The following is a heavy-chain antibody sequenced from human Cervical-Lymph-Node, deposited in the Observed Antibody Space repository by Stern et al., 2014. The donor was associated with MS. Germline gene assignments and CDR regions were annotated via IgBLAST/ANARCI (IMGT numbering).Heavy chain of an antibody. CDR2: IRSKTEGETT. CDR1: GFTFTNAW. J-gene: IGHJ4*02. V-gene: IGHV3-15*01. CDR3: ATEALWFGESSLLYFDN. Sequence: EVQLVESGGGLVKPGGSLRLSCAVSGFTFTNAWMSWVRQVPGKGLEWVGHIRSKTEGETTDYAAPVKGRFTISRGESKNTLYLQMNRLKTEDTAVYYCATEALWFGESSLLYFDNWGQGTLVTVSS. D-gene: IGHD3-10*01.